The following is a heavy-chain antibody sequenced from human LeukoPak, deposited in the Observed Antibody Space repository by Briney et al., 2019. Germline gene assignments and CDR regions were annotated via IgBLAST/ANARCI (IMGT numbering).Heavy chain of an antibody. CDR2: IYTSGST. CDR3: ATDGGCGSLL. D-gene: IGHD3-10*01. V-gene: IGHV4-4*07. Sequence: PAESLTLTCTASGGTISSYYLSWIRQPPGKGLEWIGRIYTSGSTNYAASVKGRVTMSVDASKNQFSLKLSCVTAADTAVYYCATDGGCGSLLGGWGNRVTVSS. J-gene: IGHJ4*02. CDR1: GGTISSYY.